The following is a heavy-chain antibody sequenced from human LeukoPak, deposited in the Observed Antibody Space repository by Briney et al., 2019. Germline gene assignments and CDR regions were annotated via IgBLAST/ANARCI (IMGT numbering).Heavy chain of an antibody. CDR1: EFTFRIYA. Sequence: PGRSLRLSCAASEFTFRIYAMHWVRQAPGKGLEWGAVILYDGSNKKYADSVKGRFTISRDNSENTLYLQMNSLSAEDTAVYYCEKSRHPYNWNDGAFFDYWGEGTLVTVSS. CDR3: EKSRHPYNWNDGAFFDY. J-gene: IGHJ4*02. D-gene: IGHD1-20*01. V-gene: IGHV3-30*18. CDR2: ILYDGSNK.